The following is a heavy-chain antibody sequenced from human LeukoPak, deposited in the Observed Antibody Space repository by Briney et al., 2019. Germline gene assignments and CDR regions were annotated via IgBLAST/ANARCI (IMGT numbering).Heavy chain of an antibody. CDR1: VGSISSYY. Sequence: SETLSLTCTVSVGSISSYYWSWIRQPPGKGLEWIGYIYYSGSTNYNPSLKSRVTISVDTSKNQFSLKLSSVTAADTAVYYCARHGDIVATIPFDYWGQGTLVTVSS. J-gene: IGHJ4*02. D-gene: IGHD5-12*01. V-gene: IGHV4-59*08. CDR2: IYYSGST. CDR3: ARHGDIVATIPFDY.